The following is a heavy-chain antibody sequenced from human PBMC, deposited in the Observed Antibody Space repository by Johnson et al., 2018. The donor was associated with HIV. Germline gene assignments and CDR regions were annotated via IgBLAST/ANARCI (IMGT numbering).Heavy chain of an antibody. V-gene: IGHV3-74*02. Sequence: VQLVESGGGLVQPGGSLRLSCAASGFTFSSYWMHWVRQAPGKGLVWVSRINSDWSSTSYADSVKGRFTISRYNAKNTLYLQMNSLRAEDTAVYYCARGKKQWLDEDAFDIWGQGTMVTVSS. CDR2: INSDWSST. CDR1: GFTFSSYW. J-gene: IGHJ3*02. D-gene: IGHD6-19*01. CDR3: ARGKKQWLDEDAFDI.